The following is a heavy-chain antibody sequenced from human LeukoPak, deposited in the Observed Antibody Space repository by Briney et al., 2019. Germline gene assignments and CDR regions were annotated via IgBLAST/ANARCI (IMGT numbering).Heavy chain of an antibody. Sequence: SETLSLTCTVSGGSISSYYWSWIRQPPGKGLEWIGYIYYSGSTNYNPSLKSRVIISVDTSKNQFSLKLSSVTAADTAVYYCARHLVYCSTTSCYPWFDPWGQGTLVTVSS. D-gene: IGHD2-2*01. CDR1: GGSISSYY. CDR2: IYYSGST. J-gene: IGHJ5*02. V-gene: IGHV4-59*01. CDR3: ARHLVYCSTTSCYPWFDP.